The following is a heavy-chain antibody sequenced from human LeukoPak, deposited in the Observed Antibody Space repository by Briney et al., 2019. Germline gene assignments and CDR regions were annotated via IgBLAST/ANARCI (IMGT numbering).Heavy chain of an antibody. CDR1: GGSISSYY. CDR3: ARYSSRFNWFDP. Sequence: SETLSLTCTVSGGSISSYYWSWIRQPPGKGLEWIGYIYYSGSTYYNPSLKSRVTISVDTSKNQFSLKLSSVTAADTAVYYCARYSSRFNWFDPWGQGTLVTVSS. V-gene: IGHV4-30-4*08. D-gene: IGHD6-19*01. J-gene: IGHJ5*02. CDR2: IYYSGST.